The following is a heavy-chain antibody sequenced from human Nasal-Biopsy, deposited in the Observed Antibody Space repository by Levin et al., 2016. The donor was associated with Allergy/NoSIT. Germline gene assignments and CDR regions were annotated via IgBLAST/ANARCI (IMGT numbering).Heavy chain of an antibody. CDR2: IWYDGSEK. D-gene: IGHD1-1*01. J-gene: IGHJ5*02. Sequence: GGSLRLSCAASGFSFFRFGMHWIRQAPGKGLEWVAVIWYDGSEKYYADSVKGRFTVSRDNSRSTLYLHMSSLRAEDSAIYYCARAYNTNDDGDWFDPWGQGTLVTVSS. CDR1: GFSFFRFG. CDR3: ARAYNTNDDGDWFDP. V-gene: IGHV3-33*01.